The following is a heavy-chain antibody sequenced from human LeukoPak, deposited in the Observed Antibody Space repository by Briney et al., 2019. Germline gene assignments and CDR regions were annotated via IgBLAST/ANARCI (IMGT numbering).Heavy chain of an antibody. CDR1: GYTFTSYY. J-gene: IGHJ5*02. CDR3: AREPYGYSYGPPSNWFDP. D-gene: IGHD5-18*01. V-gene: IGHV1-46*01. CDR2: SNPSGGST. Sequence: AAVKVSFKASGYTFTSYYMHWVRQARGQGVEWMGISNPSGGSTNYPQKSQGRVAMPRDTSTSTVYTELSSLSSEDTAVYYCAREPYGYSYGPPSNWFDPWGQGTLVTVSS.